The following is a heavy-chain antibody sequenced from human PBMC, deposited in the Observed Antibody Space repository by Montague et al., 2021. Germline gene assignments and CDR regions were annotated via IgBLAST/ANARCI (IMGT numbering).Heavy chain of an antibody. V-gene: IGHV3-48*02. CDR3: ARDQDYAFAH. CDR1: GFTFTSYT. Sequence: SLRLSCAASGFTFTSYTMNWVRQAPGKGLEWVSYISRDSSATYYADSVKGRFTISRDNAKNSLYLQVNSLRDEDTAVYYCARDQDYAFAHWGQGTLVTVSP. D-gene: IGHD4-17*01. CDR2: ISRDSSAT. J-gene: IGHJ4*02.